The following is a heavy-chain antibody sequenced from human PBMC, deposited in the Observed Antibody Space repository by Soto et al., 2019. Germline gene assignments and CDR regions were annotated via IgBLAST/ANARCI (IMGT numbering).Heavy chain of an antibody. CDR1: VVSISSFH. CDR2: ISNSGST. J-gene: IGHJ1*01. D-gene: IGHD1-26*01. Sequence: SETLSLTCTFSVVSISSFHWSCIRQPPGKGLEWIGFISNSGSTNYNPSLKSRVTISLDTSKNQFSLKLSSVSAADTAVYYCARRVVGAYTGFQHWGQGTLVTVSS. CDR3: ARRVVGAYTGFQH. V-gene: IGHV4-59*01.